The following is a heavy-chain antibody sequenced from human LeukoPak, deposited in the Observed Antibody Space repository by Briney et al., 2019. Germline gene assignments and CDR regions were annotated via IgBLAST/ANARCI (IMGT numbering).Heavy chain of an antibody. D-gene: IGHD1-26*01. V-gene: IGHV3-23*01. CDR2: ISGSGNRT. CDR3: ARGKRVGVGSPLDY. Sequence: PGGSLRLSCAASGFISSHDALTSVRQAPAKGLEGVSSISGSGNRTYYADSVMGRFTISREISKSTMSLQMHSLRVEDTAIYFCARGKRVGVGSPLDYWGQGTLVSVSS. CDR1: GFISSHDA. J-gene: IGHJ4*02.